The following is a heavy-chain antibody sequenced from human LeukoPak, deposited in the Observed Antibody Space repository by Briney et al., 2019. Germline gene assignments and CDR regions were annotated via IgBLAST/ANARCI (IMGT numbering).Heavy chain of an antibody. CDR2: ISSSGSTI. CDR1: GFTFSDFY. Sequence: PGGSLRLSCAASGFTFSDFYMSWIRQAPGKGLEWVSYISSSGSTIYYADSVKGRFTISRDNAKKSLFLQMNSLRAEDTAAYYCARGRFIAGTTAYYFDYWGQGTLVTVSS. J-gene: IGHJ4*02. D-gene: IGHD1-26*01. CDR3: ARGRFIAGTTAYYFDY. V-gene: IGHV3-11*01.